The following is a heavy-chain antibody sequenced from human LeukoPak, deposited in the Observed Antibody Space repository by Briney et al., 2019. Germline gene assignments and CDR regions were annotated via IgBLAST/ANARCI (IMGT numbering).Heavy chain of an antibody. CDR2: IYYSGST. D-gene: IGHD3-22*01. CDR1: GGSISSYY. J-gene: IGHJ4*02. CDR3: ARLYDSSGYYPQPRFDY. V-gene: IGHV4-59*01. Sequence: SETLSLTCTVSGGSISSYYWSWIRQPPGKGLEWIGYIYYSGSTNYNPSLKSRVTISVDTSKNQFSLKPSSVTAADTAVYYWARLYDSSGYYPQPRFDYWGQGTLVTVSS.